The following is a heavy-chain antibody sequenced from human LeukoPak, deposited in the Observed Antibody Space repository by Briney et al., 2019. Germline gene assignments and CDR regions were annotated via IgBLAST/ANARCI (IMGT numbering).Heavy chain of an antibody. CDR2: INPNSGGT. V-gene: IGHV1-2*02. D-gene: IGHD2-15*01. CDR3: ARDGGYCSGGSCYYYYYYYMDV. Sequence: WASVTVSCKASGYTFTGYYMHWVRQAPGQGLEWMGWINPNSGGTNYAQKFQGRVTMTRDTSISTAYMELSRLRSDDTAVYYCARDGGYCSGGSCYYYYYYYMDVWGKGTTVTVSS. CDR1: GYTFTGYY. J-gene: IGHJ6*03.